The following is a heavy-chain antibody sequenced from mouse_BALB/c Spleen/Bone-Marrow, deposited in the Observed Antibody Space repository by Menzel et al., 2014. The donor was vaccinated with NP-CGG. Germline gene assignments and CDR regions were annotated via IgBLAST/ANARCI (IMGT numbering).Heavy chain of an antibody. CDR1: GFDFSRYW. Sequence: DVKLVESGGGLVQPGGSLKLSCAASGFDFSRYWMSWVRQAPGKGLEWIGEINPDSSTINYTPPLKDKFIISRDNAKNPPYLQMSKVRSEDTALYYCARLHYYGYGTYWGQGTLVTVSA. J-gene: IGHJ3*01. V-gene: IGHV4-1*02. CDR3: ARLHYYGYGTY. CDR2: INPDSSTI. D-gene: IGHD1-2*01.